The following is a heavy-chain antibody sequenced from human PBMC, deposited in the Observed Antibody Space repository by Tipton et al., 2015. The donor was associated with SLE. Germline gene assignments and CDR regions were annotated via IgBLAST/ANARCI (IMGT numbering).Heavy chain of an antibody. CDR3: ARDRASGWPYWYFDP. Sequence: SLRLSCAASGFTFSSYSMNWVRQALGKGLEWVSSISSSSSYIYYADSVKGRFTISRDNAKNSLYLQMNSLRAEDTAVYYCARDRASGWPYWYFDPWGRGTLVTVSS. CDR2: ISSSSSYI. J-gene: IGHJ2*01. V-gene: IGHV3-21*01. CDR1: GFTFSSYS. D-gene: IGHD6-19*01.